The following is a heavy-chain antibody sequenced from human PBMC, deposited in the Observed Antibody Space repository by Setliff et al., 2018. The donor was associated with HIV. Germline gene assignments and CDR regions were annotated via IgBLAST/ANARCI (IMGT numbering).Heavy chain of an antibody. V-gene: IGHV4-59*08. J-gene: IGHJ4*02. Sequence: SETLSLTCTVSGGSITGHYWSWIRQPPGKGLEWIGYIHYSGSSNYNPSLKSRVTISVDTSKNQFSLKLSSVTAADTAVYYCARSGLYDSSGYYLEYFDYWGQGTLVTVSS. D-gene: IGHD3-22*01. CDR2: IHYSGSS. CDR1: GGSITGHY. CDR3: ARSGLYDSSGYYLEYFDY.